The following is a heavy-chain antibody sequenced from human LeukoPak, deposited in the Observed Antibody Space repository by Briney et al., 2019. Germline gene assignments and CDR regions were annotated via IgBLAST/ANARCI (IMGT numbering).Heavy chain of an antibody. V-gene: IGHV1-18*01. CDR1: GYTFTSYD. J-gene: IGHJ3*02. D-gene: IGHD3-22*01. Sequence: ASVKVSCKASGYTFTSYDISWVRQAPGQGLEWMGWISASNGNANYAQILQGRVTLTTDTSTSTAYMELRSLTSDDTAVYYCARVVFSSALGGAFDIWGQGTMVTVSS. CDR2: ISASNGNA. CDR3: ARVVFSSALGGAFDI.